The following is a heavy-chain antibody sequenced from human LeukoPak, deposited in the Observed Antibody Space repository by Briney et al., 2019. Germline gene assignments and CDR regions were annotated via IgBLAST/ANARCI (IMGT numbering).Heavy chain of an antibody. CDR3: ARDPVPTTSDWYESVDAFDI. D-gene: IGHD2-21*02. V-gene: IGHV3-11*04. J-gene: IGHJ3*02. CDR1: GFTFSDYY. CDR2: ISSSGSTI. Sequence: PGGSLRLSCAASGFTFSDYYMSWIRQAPGKGLEWVSYISSSGSTIYYADSVKGRFTISRNNAKNSLYLQMNSLRAEDTAVYYCARDPVPTTSDWYESVDAFDIWGQGTMVPVSS.